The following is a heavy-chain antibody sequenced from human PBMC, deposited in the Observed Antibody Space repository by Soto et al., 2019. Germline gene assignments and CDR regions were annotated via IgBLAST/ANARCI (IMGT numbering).Heavy chain of an antibody. V-gene: IGHV3-20*04. Sequence: EVQLVESGGGVLRPGGSLRLSCAASGFTFDDYGMSWARQAPGKGLEWVSGVNWNGGSTGYADSVKGRFTISRENAKNSLSLQMNSLRAEDTAFYYCVRGASLNFDYWGQGTLVTVSS. CDR2: VNWNGGST. CDR1: GFTFDDYG. D-gene: IGHD1-26*01. CDR3: VRGASLNFDY. J-gene: IGHJ4*02.